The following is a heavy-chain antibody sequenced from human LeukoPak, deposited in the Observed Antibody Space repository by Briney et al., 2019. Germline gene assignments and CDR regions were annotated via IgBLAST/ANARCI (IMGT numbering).Heavy chain of an antibody. CDR3: ARDGDSGPTYGGISHY. J-gene: IGHJ4*02. CDR1: VYTCTKYG. D-gene: IGHD4-23*01. CDR2: IDAYTGNK. Sequence: ASVNVSFKSSVYTCTKYGFSWVRQAPAQGLDWMGWIDAYTGNKNYVKTLQGRVTLPRDTSTRTAYMELKSLRSDDPAVYYCARDGDSGPTYGGISHYWGQGTLVTVSS. V-gene: IGHV1-18*01.